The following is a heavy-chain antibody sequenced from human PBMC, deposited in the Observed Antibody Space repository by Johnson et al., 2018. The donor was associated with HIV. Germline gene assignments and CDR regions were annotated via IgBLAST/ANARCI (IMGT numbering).Heavy chain of an antibody. V-gene: IGHV3-66*01. CDR1: GFSVSNNY. Sequence: EVQLVESGGGLVQSGGSLRLSCGASGFSVSNNYMNWVRQAPGKGLEWVSVLYSGGNTYYADSVRGRFTISRDNSKNTLYLQMSSLKVEDTAMYYCARDGESQQLPLGDACDVWGQGTMVIVSS. CDR3: ARDGESQQLPLGDACDV. J-gene: IGHJ3*01. CDR2: LYSGGNT. D-gene: IGHD6-13*01.